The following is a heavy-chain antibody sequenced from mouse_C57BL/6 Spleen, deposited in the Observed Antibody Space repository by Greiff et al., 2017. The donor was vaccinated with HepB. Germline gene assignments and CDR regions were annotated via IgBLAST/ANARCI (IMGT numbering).Heavy chain of an antibody. Sequence: VQLQQPGAELVMPGASVKLSCKASGYTFTSYWMHWVKQRPGQGLEWIGEIDPSDSYTNYNQKFKGKSTLTVDKSSSTAYMQLSSLTSEDSAVYYCARLGQRYYFDYWGQGTTLTVSS. D-gene: IGHD4-1*01. CDR3: ARLGQRYYFDY. V-gene: IGHV1-69*01. J-gene: IGHJ2*01. CDR1: GYTFTSYW. CDR2: IDPSDSYT.